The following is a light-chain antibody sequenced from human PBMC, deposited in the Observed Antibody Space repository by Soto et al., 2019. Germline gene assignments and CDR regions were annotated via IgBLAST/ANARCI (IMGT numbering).Light chain of an antibody. J-gene: IGLJ1*01. CDR3: SSYADDNIYV. CDR1: TGDIGFYNY. V-gene: IGLV2-8*01. Sequence: QSVLTQPPSVSGSPGQSVTISCTGTTGDIGFYNYVSWYQQYPGKAPKLIIFEVNKRPSGVPDRFSGSKSGNTASLTVSGLQAEDEADYYCSSYADDNIYVFGTGTKVTVL. CDR2: EVN.